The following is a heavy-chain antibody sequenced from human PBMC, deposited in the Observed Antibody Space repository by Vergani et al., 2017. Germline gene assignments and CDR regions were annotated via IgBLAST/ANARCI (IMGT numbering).Heavy chain of an antibody. J-gene: IGHJ2*01. V-gene: IGHV4-59*11. D-gene: IGHD1-26*01. CDR2: IYYSGST. Sequence: QVQLQESGPGLVKPSETLSLTCTVSGGSLSSHYWSWIRQPPGKGLEWIGYIYYSGSTNYNPSLKSRVTISVDTSKNQFSLKLSSVTAADTAVYYCARDDSGDFDLWGRGTLVTVSS. CDR3: ARDDSGDFDL. CDR1: GGSLSSHY.